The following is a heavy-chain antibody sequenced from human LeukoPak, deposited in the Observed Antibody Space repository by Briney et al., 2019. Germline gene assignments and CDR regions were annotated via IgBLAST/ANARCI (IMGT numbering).Heavy chain of an antibody. Sequence: GGSLRLSCAASGFRVGDNFMNWVRQAPGKGLEWVSAISGSGGSTYYADSVKGRFTISRDNAKNTLYLQMNSLRAEDTAVYYCVRDSSASYWGQGTLVTVSS. V-gene: IGHV3-23*01. CDR2: ISGSGGST. CDR1: GFRVGDNF. CDR3: VRDSSASY. D-gene: IGHD3-22*01. J-gene: IGHJ4*02.